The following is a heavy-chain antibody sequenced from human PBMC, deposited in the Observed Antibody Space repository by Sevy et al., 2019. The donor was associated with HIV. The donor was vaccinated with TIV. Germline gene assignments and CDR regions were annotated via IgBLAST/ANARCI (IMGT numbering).Heavy chain of an antibody. J-gene: IGHJ6*02. CDR3: AREVPGSLYGMDV. CDR2: IRTAGDT. V-gene: IGHV3-13*01. CDR1: GFTFSSYD. D-gene: IGHD3-10*01. Sequence: GGSLRLSCAASGFTFSSYDIHWVRQATGKGLEWVSAIRTAGDTYYPDSVKGRFTISRENAKNSLYLQMNSLRAGDTAVYYCAREVPGSLYGMDVWGQVTTVTVSS.